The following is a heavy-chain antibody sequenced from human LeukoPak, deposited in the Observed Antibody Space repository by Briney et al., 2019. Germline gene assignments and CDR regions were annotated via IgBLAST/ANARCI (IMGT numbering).Heavy chain of an antibody. Sequence: GGSLRLSCAASGITFINHAMDWVRQAPGKGLEWVANIKQDGSEKYYVDSVKGRFTISRDNAKSSLYLQMNSLRAEDTAVYYCARDHTVGQWPTHFDYWGQGTLVTVSS. J-gene: IGHJ4*02. V-gene: IGHV3-7*01. CDR2: IKQDGSEK. CDR3: ARDHTVGQWPTHFDY. D-gene: IGHD6-19*01. CDR1: GITFINHA.